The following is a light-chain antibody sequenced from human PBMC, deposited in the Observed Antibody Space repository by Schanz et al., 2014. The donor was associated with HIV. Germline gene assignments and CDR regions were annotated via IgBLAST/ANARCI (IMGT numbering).Light chain of an antibody. V-gene: IGLV2-14*01. Sequence: QSALTQPASVPGSPGQSITISCTGVSSDVVGDNYVSWYQQHPGRAPKLVISDFANRPSGVSNRFSGSKSGNTASLTISGRQADDEADYFCSSYTSSLTRVFGTGTKLPVL. CDR2: DFA. J-gene: IGLJ1*01. CDR1: SSDVVGDNY. CDR3: SSYTSSLTRV.